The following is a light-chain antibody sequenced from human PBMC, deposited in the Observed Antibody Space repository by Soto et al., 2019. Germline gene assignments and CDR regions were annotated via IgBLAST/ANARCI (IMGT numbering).Light chain of an antibody. CDR3: AAWDDSLTGVV. V-gene: IGLV1-44*01. CDR1: FSNIGSNT. J-gene: IGLJ2*01. Sequence: QSVLTQSPSASGTPGQRVTISCSGSFSNIGSNTVNWYEQLPVTAPKLPIYRNNQRPSGVPDRIPGTKSGTSASLAIRGLQSDDEADYYCAAWDDSLTGVVFGGGTKLTVL. CDR2: RNN.